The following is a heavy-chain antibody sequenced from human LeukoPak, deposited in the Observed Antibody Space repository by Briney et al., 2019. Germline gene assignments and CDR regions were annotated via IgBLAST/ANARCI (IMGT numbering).Heavy chain of an antibody. Sequence: SETLSLTCAVYGGSFSGYYWSWIRQPPGKGLEWIGEINHSGSTNYNPSLKSRVSISVDTSKNQFSLRLSSVTAADTAVYYCARAPRDDYGDNFDYWGQGTLVTVSS. CDR1: GGSFSGYY. V-gene: IGHV4-34*01. J-gene: IGHJ4*02. CDR2: INHSGST. D-gene: IGHD4-17*01. CDR3: ARAPRDDYGDNFDY.